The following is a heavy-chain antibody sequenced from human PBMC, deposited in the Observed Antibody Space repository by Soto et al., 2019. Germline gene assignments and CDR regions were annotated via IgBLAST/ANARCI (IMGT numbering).Heavy chain of an antibody. CDR1: GFTVSSNY. V-gene: IGHV3-66*01. J-gene: IGHJ4*02. Sequence: GGSLRLSCAASGFTVSSNYMSWVRQAPGKGLEWVSVIYSGGSTYYADSVKGGFTISRENSKNTLYLQMNSLRAEDTAVYYCARVGGSGSYYRLHDYWGQGTLVTVSS. CDR3: ARVGGSGSYYRLHDY. D-gene: IGHD3-10*01. CDR2: IYSGGST.